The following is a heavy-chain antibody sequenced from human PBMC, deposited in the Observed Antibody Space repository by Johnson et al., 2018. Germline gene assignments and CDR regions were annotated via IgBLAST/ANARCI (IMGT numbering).Heavy chain of an antibody. CDR2: ISSSSNYI. Sequence: VQLVESGGGLVKPGGSLRLSCAASGFTFSSYSINWVRQAPGKGLEWVSSISSSSNYIYYADSVKGRFTISRDNAKNSLYLQRNSLRAEDTAVYYGARDDSFDIWGQGTMVNVSS. J-gene: IGHJ3*02. CDR1: GFTFSSYS. V-gene: IGHV3-21*01. CDR3: ARDDSFDI.